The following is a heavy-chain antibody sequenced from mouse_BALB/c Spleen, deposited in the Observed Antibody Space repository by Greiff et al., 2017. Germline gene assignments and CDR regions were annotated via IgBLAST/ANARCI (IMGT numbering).Heavy chain of an antibody. CDR1: GYTFTSYD. Sequence: VKLMESGPELVKPGALVKISCKASGYTFTSYDINWVKQRPGQGLEWIGWIYPGDGSTKYNEKFKGKATLTSDKSSSTAYMELSSLTSEDSAVYYCALLWLRRGISWGQGTTLTVSS. CDR2: IYPGDGST. D-gene: IGHD2-9*01. V-gene: IGHV1S56*01. CDR3: ALLWLRRGIS. J-gene: IGHJ2*01.